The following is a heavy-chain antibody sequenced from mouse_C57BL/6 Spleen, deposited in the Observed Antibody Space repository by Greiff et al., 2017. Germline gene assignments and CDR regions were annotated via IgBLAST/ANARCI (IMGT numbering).Heavy chain of an antibody. V-gene: IGHV14-4*01. D-gene: IGHD2-1*01. J-gene: IGHJ1*03. CDR1: GFNIKDDY. Sequence: EVKLMESGAELVRPGASVKLSCTASGFNIKDDYMHWVKQRPEQGLEWIGWIDPENGDTEYASKFQGKATITTDTSSNTAYLQLSSLTSEDTAVYYCTTYGNWYFGVWGTGTTVTVSS. CDR3: TTYGNWYFGV. CDR2: IDPENGDT.